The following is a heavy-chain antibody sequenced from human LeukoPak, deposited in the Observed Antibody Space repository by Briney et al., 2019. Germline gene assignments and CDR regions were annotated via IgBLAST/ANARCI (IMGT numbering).Heavy chain of an antibody. V-gene: IGHV3-48*02. CDR2: ISPSSGTI. J-gene: IGHJ3*02. Sequence: GGSLRLSCAASGFTFSSYSMNWVRQAPGKGLEWVSYISPSSGTIYYADSVKGRFTISRDNAKNTLSLQMNSLRDEDTAVYYCARYLTGSWSSGFDIWGQGTMVTVSS. D-gene: IGHD6-19*01. CDR3: ARYLTGSWSSGFDI. CDR1: GFTFSSYS.